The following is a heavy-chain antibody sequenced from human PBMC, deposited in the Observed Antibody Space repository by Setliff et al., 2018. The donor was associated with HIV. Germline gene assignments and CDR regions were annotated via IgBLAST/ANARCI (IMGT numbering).Heavy chain of an antibody. Sequence: PSETLSLTCAVYGGSLTNYYWSWIRQSPGKGLEWIGEIYHTGSSNYNPSLKSRVTISVDTSKNQFSLKLSSVTAADTAVYYCARENYGSGSLGVFDPWGQGTLVTVSS. CDR1: GGSLTNYY. V-gene: IGHV4-34*01. CDR3: ARENYGSGSLGVFDP. D-gene: IGHD3-10*01. CDR2: IYHTGSS. J-gene: IGHJ5*02.